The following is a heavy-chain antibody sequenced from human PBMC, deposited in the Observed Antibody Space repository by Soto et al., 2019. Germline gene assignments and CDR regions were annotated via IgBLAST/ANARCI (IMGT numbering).Heavy chain of an antibody. D-gene: IGHD5-12*01. CDR2: IYWDDDK. CDR3: AHSLLRLFDY. J-gene: IGHJ4*02. Sequence: QITLKESGPTLVKPTQTLTLTCTFSGFSLSTSSVGVGWIRQPPGKALEWLALIYWDDDKRYSPSLKTRLTITKDTSKNQVVLTMTNVDPVDTATYYCAHSLLRLFDYWGQGTLVTVSS. CDR1: GFSLSTSSVG. V-gene: IGHV2-5*02.